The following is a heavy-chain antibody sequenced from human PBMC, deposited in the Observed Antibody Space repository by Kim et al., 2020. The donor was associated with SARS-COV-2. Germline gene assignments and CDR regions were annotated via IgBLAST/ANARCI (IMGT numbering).Heavy chain of an antibody. J-gene: IGHJ4*02. Sequence: KSRVTISVDTSKNQFSLKLSSVTAADTAVYYCARRGYDYVWGSYRYHLDYWGQGTLVTVSS. V-gene: IGHV4-39*01. D-gene: IGHD3-16*02. CDR3: ARRGYDYVWGSYRYHLDY.